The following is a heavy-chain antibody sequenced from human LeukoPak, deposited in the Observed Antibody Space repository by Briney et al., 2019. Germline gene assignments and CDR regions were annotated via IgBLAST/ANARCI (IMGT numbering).Heavy chain of an antibody. V-gene: IGHV3-7*01. CDR3: ARDSGYSSGWYGGDY. CDR2: IKFDGSQK. J-gene: IGHJ4*02. D-gene: IGHD6-19*01. Sequence: GGSLRLSCSASGFTFNSYWMSWVRQAPGKGLEWVANIKFDGSQKFSVDSVKGRFTISRDNTKNSLYLQMNSLRAEDTAVYYCARDSGYSSGWYGGDYWGQGTLVTVSS. CDR1: GFTFNSYW.